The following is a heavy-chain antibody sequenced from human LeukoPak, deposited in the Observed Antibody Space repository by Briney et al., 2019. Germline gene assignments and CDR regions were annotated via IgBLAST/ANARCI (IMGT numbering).Heavy chain of an antibody. CDR1: GFTFSSYS. CDR3: ARAQRRLLVVVTADDY. V-gene: IGHV3-48*04. J-gene: IGHJ4*02. CDR2: ISSSSSTI. Sequence: PGGSLRLSCAASGFTFSSYSMNWVRQAPGKGLEWVSYISSSSSTIYYADSVKGRFTISRDNAKNSLYLQMNSLRAEDTAVYYCARAQRRLLVVVTADDYWGQGTLVTVSS. D-gene: IGHD2-21*02.